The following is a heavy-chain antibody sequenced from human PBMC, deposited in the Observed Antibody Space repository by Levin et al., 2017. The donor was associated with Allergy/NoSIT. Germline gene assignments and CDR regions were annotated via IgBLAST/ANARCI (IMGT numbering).Heavy chain of an antibody. D-gene: IGHD6-19*01. CDR3: ARGQVGSGWDGTNYGMDG. Sequence: GGSLRLSCAASGFTVSSNYMSWVRQAPGKGLEWVSVIYSGGSTYYADSVKGRFTISRDNSKNTLYLQMNSLRAEDTAVYYCARGQVGSGWDGTNYGMDGWGQGTTVTVSS. V-gene: IGHV3-66*01. J-gene: IGHJ6*02. CDR1: GFTVSSNY. CDR2: IYSGGST.